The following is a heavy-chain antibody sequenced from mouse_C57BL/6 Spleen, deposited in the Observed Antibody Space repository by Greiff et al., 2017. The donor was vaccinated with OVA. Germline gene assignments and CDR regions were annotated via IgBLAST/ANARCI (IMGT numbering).Heavy chain of an antibody. CDR2: IDPSDSYP. D-gene: IGHD1-1*01. Sequence: VQLQQPGAELVMPGASVKLSCKASGYTFTSYWMHWVKQRPGQGLEWIGEIDPSDSYPNYNQKFKGKSTLTVDKSSSTAYMQLSSLTSEDSAVYYCARRTITTVKRDWYFDVWGTGTTVTVSS. CDR1: GYTFTSYW. CDR3: ARRTITTVKRDWYFDV. J-gene: IGHJ1*03. V-gene: IGHV1-69*01.